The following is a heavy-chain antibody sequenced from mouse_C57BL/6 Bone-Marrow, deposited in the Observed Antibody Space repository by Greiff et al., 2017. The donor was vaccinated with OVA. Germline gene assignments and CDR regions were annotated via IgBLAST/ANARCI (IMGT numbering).Heavy chain of an antibody. Sequence: QVQLQQSGPGLVQPSQSLSITCTVSGFSLTSYGVHWVRQSPGKGLEWLGVTWSGGSTDYNAAFIFRLSISKDNSKSQVFFKMNSLQADDTAIYYCASPVVDGYWYFDVWGTGTTVTVSS. V-gene: IGHV2-2*01. CDR1: GFSLTSYG. CDR2: TWSGGST. J-gene: IGHJ1*03. D-gene: IGHD1-1*01. CDR3: ASPVVDGYWYFDV.